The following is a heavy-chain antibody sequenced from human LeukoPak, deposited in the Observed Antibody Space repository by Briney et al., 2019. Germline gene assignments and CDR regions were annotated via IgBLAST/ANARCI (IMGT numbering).Heavy chain of an antibody. V-gene: IGHV3-30*18. Sequence: PGRSLRLSCAASGFTFRAYGMHWVRQAPGKGLEWVAVISNDGSIKHYADSVKGRFTISRDNSKNTLFLQMDSLRVEDTAVYYCAKAPPGLSLDSWGQGTLVTVS. CDR2: ISNDGSIK. D-gene: IGHD1-14*01. J-gene: IGHJ4*02. CDR3: AKAPPGLSLDS. CDR1: GFTFRAYG.